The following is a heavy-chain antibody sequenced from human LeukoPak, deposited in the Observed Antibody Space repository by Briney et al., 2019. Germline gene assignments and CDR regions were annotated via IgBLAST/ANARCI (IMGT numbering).Heavy chain of an antibody. J-gene: IGHJ4*02. V-gene: IGHV4-59*01. Sequence: SETLSLTCTVSGGSISSYYWSWIRQPPGKGLEWIGYIYYSGSTNYNPSLKSRVTISVDTSKNQFSLKLSSVTAADTAVCYCARAELWFGELKSFDYWGQGTLVTVSS. CDR3: ARAELWFGELKSFDY. CDR1: GGSISSYY. CDR2: IYYSGST. D-gene: IGHD3-10*01.